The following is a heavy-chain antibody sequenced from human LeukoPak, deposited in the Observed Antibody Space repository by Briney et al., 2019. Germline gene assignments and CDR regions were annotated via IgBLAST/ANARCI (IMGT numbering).Heavy chain of an antibody. CDR2: ISGSGGST. J-gene: IGHJ4*02. CDR1: GLTFSSYA. D-gene: IGHD4-17*01. V-gene: IGHV3-23*01. CDR3: AKEASGLNTVTSPLGYFDY. Sequence: GGSLTLSCAPSGLTFSSYAMSWVRQPPGKWLEWVSAISGSGGSTYYPASVKGRFTISRDNTKNTLYLQMNSLRAEDTPVYYCAKEASGLNTVTSPLGYFDYWGQGTLLTVSS.